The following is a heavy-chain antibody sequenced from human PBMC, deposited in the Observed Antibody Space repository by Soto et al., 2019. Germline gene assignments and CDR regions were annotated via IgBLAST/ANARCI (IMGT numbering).Heavy chain of an antibody. CDR1: GFTFSSYE. CDR3: ATRLFWGLPPDAFEI. CDR2: ISGSGRII. J-gene: IGHJ3*02. D-gene: IGHD3-16*01. V-gene: IGHV3-48*03. Sequence: EGQLEESGGGLVQPGGSLRLSCVASGFTFSSYEMNWVRQAPEKGLEWVAFISGSGRIIYYRATVKGRFTISRDNAKNSVYLRMNSLRVEDTAVYYCATRLFWGLPPDAFEIWGQGTMVTVSS.